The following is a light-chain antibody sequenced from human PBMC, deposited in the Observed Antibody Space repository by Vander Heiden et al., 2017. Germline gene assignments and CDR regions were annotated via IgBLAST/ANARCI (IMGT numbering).Light chain of an antibody. Sequence: DIQMAQSPSTLSAFVGDRVTITCRASQSISNSVAWYQQKPGRAPKLLIYDASTLESGVPSRFSGSGSGTEFTLTIFSLQPDDFASYFCQQYHTSSSFGGGTKVDI. J-gene: IGKJ4*01. CDR1: QSISNS. CDR2: DAS. CDR3: QQYHTSSS. V-gene: IGKV1-5*01.